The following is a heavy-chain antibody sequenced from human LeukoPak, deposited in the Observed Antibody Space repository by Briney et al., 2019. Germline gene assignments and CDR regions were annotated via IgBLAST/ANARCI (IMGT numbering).Heavy chain of an antibody. CDR3: AKADYGDYCEFDY. D-gene: IGHD4-17*01. V-gene: IGHV3-23*01. CDR1: GFTFGDYA. J-gene: IGHJ4*02. CDR2: ISGSGGST. Sequence: GSLRLSCTASGFTFGDYAMSWVRQAPGKGLEWVSAISGSGGSTYYADSVKGRFTISRDNSKNTLYLQMNSLRAEDTAVYYCAKADYGDYCEFDYWGQGTLVTVSS.